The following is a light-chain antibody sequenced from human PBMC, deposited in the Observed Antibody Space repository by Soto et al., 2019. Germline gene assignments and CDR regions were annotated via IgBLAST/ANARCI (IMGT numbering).Light chain of an antibody. CDR2: DAS. J-gene: IGKJ5*01. CDR1: QGVSSY. V-gene: IGKV3D-11*01. CDR3: QHYGETPIT. Sequence: EIVLTQSPATLSLSPGERATLSCRASQGVSSYLAWYQQKPGQAPRLLIYDASNRATGIPARFSGSGPGTDFTLTISRLEPEDFAVYYCQHYGETPITFGLGTRLEIK.